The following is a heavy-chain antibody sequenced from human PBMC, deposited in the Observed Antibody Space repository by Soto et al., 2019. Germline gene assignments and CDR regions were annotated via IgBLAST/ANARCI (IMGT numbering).Heavy chain of an antibody. Sequence: SETLSLTCTVSGGSISSSSYYWGWIRQPPGKGLEWIGSIYYSGSTYYNPSLKSRVTISVDTSKDQFSLKLSSVTAADTAVYYCAITRGIAVDGDYWGQGTLVTVSS. J-gene: IGHJ4*02. CDR2: IYYSGST. CDR3: AITRGIAVDGDY. V-gene: IGHV4-39*01. CDR1: GGSISSSSYY. D-gene: IGHD6-19*01.